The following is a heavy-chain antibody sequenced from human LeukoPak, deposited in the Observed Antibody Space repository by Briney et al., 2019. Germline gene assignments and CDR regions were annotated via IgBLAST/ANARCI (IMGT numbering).Heavy chain of an antibody. D-gene: IGHD6-6*01. CDR3: ARVSYSSSFLGYYYYYMDV. Sequence: SETLSLTCAVYGGSFSGYYWSWIRQPPGKGLEWIGEINHSGSTNYNPSLKSRVTISADTSKNQFSLKLSSVTAADTAVYYCARVSYSSSFLGYYYYYMDVWGKGTTVTVSS. V-gene: IGHV4-34*01. J-gene: IGHJ6*03. CDR2: INHSGST. CDR1: GGSFSGYY.